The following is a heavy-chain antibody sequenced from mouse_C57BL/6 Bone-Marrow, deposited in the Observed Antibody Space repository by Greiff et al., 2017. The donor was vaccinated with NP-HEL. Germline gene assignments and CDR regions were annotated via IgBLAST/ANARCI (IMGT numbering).Heavy chain of an antibody. CDR3: ERGGYGNYGPFDY. Sequence: EVQLVESGGGLVQPGGSLKLSCAASGFTFSDYGMAWVRQAPRKGPEWVAFISNLAYSIYYADTVTGRFTISRENAKNTLYLEMSSLRSEDTAMYYFERGGYGNYGPFDYWGQGTTLTVSS. CDR2: ISNLAYSI. V-gene: IGHV5-15*01. J-gene: IGHJ2*01. D-gene: IGHD2-1*01. CDR1: GFTFSDYG.